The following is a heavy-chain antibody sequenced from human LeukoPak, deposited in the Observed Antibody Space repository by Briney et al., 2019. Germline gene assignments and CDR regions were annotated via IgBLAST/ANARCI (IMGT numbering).Heavy chain of an antibody. CDR1: GSSISSISSYS. V-gene: IGHV4-4*09. D-gene: IGHD1-26*01. CDR3: ARWTSGGHPFDY. Sequence: PSETPSLTCTISGSSISSISSYSWSWIRQPPGKGLEWIGYIFASGTTNYNPSLKSRVTISVDTSKNQFSLELSSVTAADTAVYYCARWTSGGHPFDYWGQGTLVTVSS. J-gene: IGHJ4*02. CDR2: IFASGTT.